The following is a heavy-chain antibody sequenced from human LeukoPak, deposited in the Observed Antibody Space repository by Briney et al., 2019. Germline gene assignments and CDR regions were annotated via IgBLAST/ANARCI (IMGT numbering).Heavy chain of an antibody. CDR3: ATQLGYCSSTSCYSVWFDP. CDR1: GCSFTSYW. D-gene: IGHD2-2*01. V-gene: IGHV5-51*01. J-gene: IGHJ5*02. CDR2: IYPGDSDT. Sequence: GESLKISCKGSGCSFTSYWIGWVRQMPGKGLEWMGIIYPGDSDTRYSPSFQGQVTISADKSISTAYLQWSSLKASDTAMYYCATQLGYCSSTSCYSVWFDPWGQGTLVTVSS.